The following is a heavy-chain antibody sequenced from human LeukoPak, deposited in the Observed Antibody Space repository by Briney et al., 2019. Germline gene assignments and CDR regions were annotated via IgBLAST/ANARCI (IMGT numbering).Heavy chain of an antibody. CDR1: GYTFTDYY. J-gene: IGHJ4*02. V-gene: IGHV1-2*02. CDR3: AREGPIVGATHLVDY. CDR2: INPNSGGT. Sequence: ASVKVSCKASGYTFTDYYMHWVQQAPGQGLEWMGWINPNSGGTNYAQKFQGRVTMTRDTSISTAYMELSRPRSDDTAVYYCAREGPIVGATHLVDYWGQGTLVTVSS. D-gene: IGHD1-26*01.